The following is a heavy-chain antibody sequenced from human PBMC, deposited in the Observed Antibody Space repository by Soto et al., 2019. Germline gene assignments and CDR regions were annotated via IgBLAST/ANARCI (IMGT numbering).Heavy chain of an antibody. CDR2: IYPGDSDT. D-gene: IGHD3-22*01. CDR1: GYSFTSYW. J-gene: IGHJ1*01. CDR3: ARHLGDSSGYPEYFQH. Sequence: GESLKISCKGSGYSFTSYWIGWVRQMPGKGLEWMGIIYPGDSDTRYSPSFQGQVSISVDKSISTAYLQWSSLKASDTAMYYCARHLGDSSGYPEYFQHWGQGTLVTVSS. V-gene: IGHV5-51*01.